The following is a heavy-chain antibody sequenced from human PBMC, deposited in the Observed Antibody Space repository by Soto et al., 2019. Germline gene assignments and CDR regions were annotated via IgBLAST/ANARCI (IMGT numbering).Heavy chain of an antibody. V-gene: IGHV3-21*01. CDR3: ARDPEMGLAGQSAYVDX. CDR1: GFTFSNYA. CDR2: ISTSSMYI. Sequence: GGSLRLSCAASGFTFSNYAMNWVRQAPGKGLEWVSAISTSSMYIYLADSVRVRVTISIENAWNSVYLHMNNLTAEDTAVYYCARDPEMGLAGQSAYVDXWGQGTLVTVSX. J-gene: IGHJ4*02. D-gene: IGHD2-8*01.